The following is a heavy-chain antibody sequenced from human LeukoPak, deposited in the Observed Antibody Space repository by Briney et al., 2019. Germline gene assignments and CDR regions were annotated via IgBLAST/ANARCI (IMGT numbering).Heavy chain of an antibody. D-gene: IGHD3-9*01. CDR1: GFTFSSYS. CDR3: ARDEDYDILTGYYIPRHFDY. J-gene: IGHJ4*02. CDR2: ISSSSSYI. V-gene: IGHV3-21*01. Sequence: GGSLRLSCAASGFTFSSYSMNWVRQAPGKGREWGSSISSSSSYIYYADSVKGRFTISRDNAKNSLYLQMNSLRAEDTAVYYCARDEDYDILTGYYIPRHFDYWGQGTLVTVSS.